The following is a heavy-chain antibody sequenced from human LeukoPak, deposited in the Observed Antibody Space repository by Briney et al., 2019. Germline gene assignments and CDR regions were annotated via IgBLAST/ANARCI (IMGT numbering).Heavy chain of an antibody. CDR2: IYPGDSDA. D-gene: IGHD2-15*01. Sequence: GESLNISCKGSGYSFTSYWIGWVRQMPGKGLEWMGIIYPGDSDARYSPSFQGQVAISAAKSISTAYLQWSSLKASDTAMYYCARQNGGCSGGSCYPDFDYWGQGTLVTVSS. V-gene: IGHV5-51*01. CDR1: GYSFTSYW. J-gene: IGHJ4*02. CDR3: ARQNGGCSGGSCYPDFDY.